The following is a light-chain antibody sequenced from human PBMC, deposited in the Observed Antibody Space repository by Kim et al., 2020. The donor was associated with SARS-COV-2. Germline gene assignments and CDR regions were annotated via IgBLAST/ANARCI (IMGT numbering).Light chain of an antibody. CDR3: RAWGSGTVV. J-gene: IGLJ3*02. Sequence: VAHGPTASIPCTGDKWGAEYACGYQQKPGQSPVLVIYHDSQRPSGVRERFANSNSGNTATLTSSGTQAMGEADYYCRAWGSGTVVFGGGTQLTVL. CDR1: KWGAEY. V-gene: IGLV3-1*01. CDR2: HDS.